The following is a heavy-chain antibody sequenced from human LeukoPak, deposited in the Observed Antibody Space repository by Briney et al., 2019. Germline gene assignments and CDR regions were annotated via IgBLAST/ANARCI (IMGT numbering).Heavy chain of an antibody. CDR2: ISEDGGSP. CDR1: GFTFDDYA. J-gene: IGHJ3*02. V-gene: IGHV3-43*02. Sequence: GGSLRLSCAASGFTFDDYAMHWVRQAPGKGLEWVSVISEDGGSPYYADSVKGRFTISRDNAKNLLFLQMNGLRAEDTALYYCARGRSITLLRGVAMSDGFDIWGQGAMVAVSS. CDR3: ARGRSITLLRGVAMSDGFDI. D-gene: IGHD3-10*01.